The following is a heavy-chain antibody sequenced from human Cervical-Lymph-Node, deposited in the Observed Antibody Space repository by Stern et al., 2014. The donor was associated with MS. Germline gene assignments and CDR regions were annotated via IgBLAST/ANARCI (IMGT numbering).Heavy chain of an antibody. V-gene: IGHV5-51*01. CDR2: IYPGDSDT. CDR1: GYSFTSYW. Sequence: VQLVESGAEVKKPGESLKISCKGSGYSFTSYWIGWVRQMPGKGLEWMGIIYPGDSDTRYSPSFQGQVTISADKSISTAYLQWSSLKASDTAMYYCARQVAAGTRYYYYYGMDVWGQGTTVTVSS. CDR3: ARQVAAGTRYYYYYGMDV. J-gene: IGHJ6*02. D-gene: IGHD6-13*01.